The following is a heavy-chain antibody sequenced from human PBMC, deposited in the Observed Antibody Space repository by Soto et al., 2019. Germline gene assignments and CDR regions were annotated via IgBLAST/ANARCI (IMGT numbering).Heavy chain of an antibody. CDR1: GFTFSSYG. V-gene: IGHV3-33*01. CDR2: IWYDGSNK. Sequence: GGSLRLSCAASGFTFSSYGMHWVRQAPGKGLEWVAVIWYDGSNKYYADSVKGRFTISRDNSKNTLYLQMNSLRAEDTAVYYCATLQGAIVGAIPYWGQGTLVTVSS. J-gene: IGHJ4*02. D-gene: IGHD1-26*01. CDR3: ATLQGAIVGAIPY.